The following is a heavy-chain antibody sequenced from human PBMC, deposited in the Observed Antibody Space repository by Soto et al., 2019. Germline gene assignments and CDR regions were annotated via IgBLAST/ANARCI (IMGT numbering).Heavy chain of an antibody. Sequence: GGSLRLSCAASGFTFSSYGMHWVHQAPGKGLEWVAVISYDGSNKYYADSVKGRFTISRDNSKNTLYLQMNSLRAEDTAVYYCAKKKFAGYSSSWYYYYYYYGMDVWGQGTTVTVSS. J-gene: IGHJ6*02. D-gene: IGHD6-13*01. CDR1: GFTFSSYG. CDR2: ISYDGSNK. V-gene: IGHV3-30*18. CDR3: AKKKFAGYSSSWYYYYYYYGMDV.